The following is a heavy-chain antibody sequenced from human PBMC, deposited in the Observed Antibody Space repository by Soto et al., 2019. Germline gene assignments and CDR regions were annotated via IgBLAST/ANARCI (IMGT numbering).Heavy chain of an antibody. CDR1: GYTFTSYA. D-gene: IGHD2-15*01. J-gene: IGHJ4*02. CDR2: INAGNGNT. CDR3: ARDPGYCSGGSCPPVGFDY. Sequence: ASVKVSCKASGYTFTSYAMHWVRQAPGQRLEWMGWINAGNGNTKYSQKFQGRVTITRDTSASTAYMELSSLRSEDTAVYYCARDPGYCSGGSCPPVGFDYWGQGTLVTVSS. V-gene: IGHV1-3*01.